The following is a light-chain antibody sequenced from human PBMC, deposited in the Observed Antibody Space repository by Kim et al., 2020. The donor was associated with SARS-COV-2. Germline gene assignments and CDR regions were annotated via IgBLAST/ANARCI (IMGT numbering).Light chain of an antibody. J-gene: IGLJ3*02. CDR3: QTWGTGIPV. Sequence: QLVLTQSPSASASLGASVKLTCTLSSGHSSYAIAWHQQQPEKGPRYLMKLNSDGSHSKGDGIPDRFSGSSSGAERYLTISSLQSEDEADCYCQTWGTGIPVFGGGTQLTVL. CDR2: LNSDGSH. CDR1: SGHSSYA. V-gene: IGLV4-69*01.